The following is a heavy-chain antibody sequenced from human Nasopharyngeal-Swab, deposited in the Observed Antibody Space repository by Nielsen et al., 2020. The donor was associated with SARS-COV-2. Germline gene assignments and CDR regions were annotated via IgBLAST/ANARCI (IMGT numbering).Heavy chain of an antibody. CDR3: ARGYCSSTSCPNPDYYYYYYYMDV. CDR1: GYTFTGYY. Sequence: ASVKVSCKASGYTFTGYYMHWVRQAPGQGLEWMGWINPNSGGTNYAQKLQGRVTMTTDTSTSTAYMELRSLRSDDTAVYYCARGYCSSTSCPNPDYYYYYYYMDVWGKGTTVTVSS. J-gene: IGHJ6*03. V-gene: IGHV1-2*02. D-gene: IGHD2-2*01. CDR2: INPNSGGT.